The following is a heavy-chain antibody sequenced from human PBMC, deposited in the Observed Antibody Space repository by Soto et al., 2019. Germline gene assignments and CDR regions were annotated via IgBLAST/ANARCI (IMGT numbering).Heavy chain of an antibody. CDR1: GFTFSDHY. CDR2: TRNKANSYTT. D-gene: IGHD6-6*01. V-gene: IGHV3-72*01. Sequence: GGSLRLSCAASGFTFSDHYMDWVRQAPGKGLEWVGRTRNKANSYTTEYAASVKGRFTISRDDSKNSLYLQMNSLKTEDTAVYYCARSSSGWHYYYYGMDVWGQGTTATVSS. J-gene: IGHJ6*02. CDR3: ARSSSGWHYYYYGMDV.